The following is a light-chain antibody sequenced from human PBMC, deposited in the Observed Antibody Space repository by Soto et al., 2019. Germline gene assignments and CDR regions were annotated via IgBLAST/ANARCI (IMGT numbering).Light chain of an antibody. J-gene: IGLJ2*01. CDR1: SNDVGGYNL. CDR3: CSFAGGATFV. CDR2: EAN. V-gene: IGLV2-23*02. Sequence: QSALTQPASVSGSPGQSITISCTGTSNDVGGYNLVSWYQQHPGKAPKLVIYEANKRPSGVSDRFSGSRSGNTASLTISALQAEDEADYYCCSFAGGATFVFGGGTKVTVL.